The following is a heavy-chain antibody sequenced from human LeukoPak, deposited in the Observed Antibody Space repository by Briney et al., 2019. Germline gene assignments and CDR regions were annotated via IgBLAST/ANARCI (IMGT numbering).Heavy chain of an antibody. CDR3: AKVIAVATNIFDY. D-gene: IGHD6-19*01. V-gene: IGHV3-23*01. Sequence: PGGSLRLSCAASGFTFSSYAMSWVRQAPGKGLEWVSAISGSGGSTYYADSVKGRLTISRDNSKNTPYLQMNSLRAEDTAVYYCAKVIAVATNIFDYWGQGTLVTVSS. CDR2: ISGSGGST. J-gene: IGHJ4*02. CDR1: GFTFSSYA.